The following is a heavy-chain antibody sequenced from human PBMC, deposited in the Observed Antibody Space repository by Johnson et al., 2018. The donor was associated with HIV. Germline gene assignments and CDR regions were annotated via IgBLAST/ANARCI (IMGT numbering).Heavy chain of an antibody. CDR3: ARGGYYYDGDGAFDF. CDR2: ISSNGGST. D-gene: IGHD3-22*01. V-gene: IGHV3-64*01. Sequence: VQLVESGGGLVQPGGSLRLSCAASGFTFSRYAMHWVRQAPGKGLEYVSAISSNGGSTYYANSVKGRFTISRDNSENTLYLQMGSLRAEDMAVYYCARGGYYYDGDGAFDFWGQGTMVTVSS. J-gene: IGHJ3*01. CDR1: GFTFSRYA.